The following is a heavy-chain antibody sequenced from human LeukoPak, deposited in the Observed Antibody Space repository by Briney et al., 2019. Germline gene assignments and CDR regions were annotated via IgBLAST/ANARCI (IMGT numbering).Heavy chain of an antibody. J-gene: IGHJ4*02. V-gene: IGHV4-59*01. CDR3: ASAVGATRNPFDY. CDR2: IYYSGST. D-gene: IGHD1-26*01. Sequence: PSETLSLTCTVSGGSISSYYWSWIRQPPGKGLEWIGYIYYSGSTNCNPSLKSRVTISVDTSKNQFSLKLSSVTAADTAVYYCASAVGATRNPFDYWGQGTLVTVSS. CDR1: GGSISSYY.